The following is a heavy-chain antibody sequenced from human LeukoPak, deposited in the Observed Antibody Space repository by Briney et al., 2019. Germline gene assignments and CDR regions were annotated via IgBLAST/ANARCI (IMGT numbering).Heavy chain of an antibody. Sequence: GGSLRLSCAASGFTVSSNYMSWVRQAPGKGLEWVSVIYSGGSTYYADSVKGRFTISRDNSKNTLYLQMNSLRAEDTAVYYCARDRYGSGSYVGYWGQGTLVTVSS. V-gene: IGHV3-53*01. CDR1: GFTVSSNY. D-gene: IGHD3-10*01. CDR3: ARDRYGSGSYVGY. J-gene: IGHJ4*02. CDR2: IYSGGST.